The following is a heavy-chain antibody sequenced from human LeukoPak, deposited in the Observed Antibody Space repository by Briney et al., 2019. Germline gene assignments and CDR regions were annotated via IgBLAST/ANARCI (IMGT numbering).Heavy chain of an antibody. CDR3: ARDLYFDPL. CDR1: GGSISSYY. J-gene: IGHJ4*02. Sequence: SSETLSLTCTVSGGSISSYYWSWIRQPPGKGLEWIGYIYYSGSTNYNPSLKSRVTISVDTTKNQFSMKLSSVTAADTAVYYCARDLYFDPLWGQGTLVTVSS. D-gene: IGHD3-9*01. CDR2: IYYSGST. V-gene: IGHV4-59*01.